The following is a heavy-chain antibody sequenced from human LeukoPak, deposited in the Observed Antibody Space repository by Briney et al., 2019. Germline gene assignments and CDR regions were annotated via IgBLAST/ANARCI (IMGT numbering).Heavy chain of an antibody. D-gene: IGHD3-9*01. V-gene: IGHV1-18*01. Sequence: ASVKVSCKASGYTFTSYGISWVRQAPGQGLEWMGGIIPIFGTANYAQKFQGRLTLTIDTSTSTAYMELRSLTSDDTAVYYCARETYSNILTGTDYWGPGTLVTVSS. CDR3: ARETYSNILTGTDY. CDR2: IIPIFGTA. J-gene: IGHJ4*02. CDR1: GYTFTSYG.